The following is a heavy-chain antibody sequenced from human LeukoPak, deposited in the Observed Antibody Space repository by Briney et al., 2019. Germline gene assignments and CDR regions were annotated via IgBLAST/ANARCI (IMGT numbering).Heavy chain of an antibody. CDR1: GGSISSYY. Sequence: SETLSLTCTVSGGSISSYYWSWIRQPAGKGLEWIGRIYTSGSTNYNPSLKSRVTMSVDTSKNQFSLKLSSVTAADTAVHYCASSDLEWGFGEFPFDYWGQGTLVTVSS. J-gene: IGHJ4*02. CDR2: IYTSGST. D-gene: IGHD3-10*01. CDR3: ASSDLEWGFGEFPFDY. V-gene: IGHV4-4*07.